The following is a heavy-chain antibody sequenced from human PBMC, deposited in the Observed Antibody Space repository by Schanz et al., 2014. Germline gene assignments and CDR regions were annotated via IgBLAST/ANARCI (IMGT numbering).Heavy chain of an antibody. CDR1: GGTFSSYT. CDR3: ARDQSPYTNSSDVRYFDY. CDR2: IIPSLGLA. J-gene: IGHJ4*02. V-gene: IGHV1-69*08. Sequence: QLQLVQSGAEVKKPGSSVKVSCKLSGGTFSSYTISWMRQAPGQGLEWMGKIIPSLGLAKYEQKFQDKVTITADTSTTTAYMELSGLRSEDTAAYYCARDQSPYTNSSDVRYFDYWGQGSLVTISS. D-gene: IGHD6-6*01.